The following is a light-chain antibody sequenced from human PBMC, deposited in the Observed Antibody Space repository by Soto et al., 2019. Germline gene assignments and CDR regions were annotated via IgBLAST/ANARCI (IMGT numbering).Light chain of an antibody. CDR1: QSVSSN. CDR2: DAT. Sequence: EVVMTQSPAALSVSPGERATISCRASQSVSSNLAWYQQKPGQAPRLLIYDATTRATGIPARFSGSGSETDFTLTNISLQSKDFSDYYCQQYNQWPTFGQGTKVEIK. J-gene: IGKJ1*01. V-gene: IGKV3-15*01. CDR3: QQYNQWPT.